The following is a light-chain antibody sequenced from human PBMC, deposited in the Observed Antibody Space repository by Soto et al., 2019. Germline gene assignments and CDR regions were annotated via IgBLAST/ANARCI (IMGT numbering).Light chain of an antibody. V-gene: IGKV3-15*01. J-gene: IGKJ4*01. CDR1: QSLTTY. CDR3: QQYNKWPLT. Sequence: EVVMTQSPATLSVSPGETATLSCRASQSLTTYLAWYQQKPDQAPRLLIYGISTRDTDVPARFSGSGSGTEFTLTISGLQSEDFAVYYCQQYNKWPLTFGGVTKVEIK. CDR2: GIS.